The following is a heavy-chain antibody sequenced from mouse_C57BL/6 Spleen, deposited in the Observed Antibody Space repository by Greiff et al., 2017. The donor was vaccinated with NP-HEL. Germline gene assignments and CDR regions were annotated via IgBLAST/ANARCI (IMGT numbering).Heavy chain of an antibody. V-gene: IGHV5-17*01. CDR2: ISSGSSTI. Sequence: EVQLQESGGGLVKPGGSLKLSCAASGFTFSDYGMHWVRQAPEQGLEWVAYISSGSSTIYYADTVKGRFTLSRDHATNTLFLQMTSLRSEDTAMYYCARGGPGGDYYDYDYWYFGVWGTGTTVTVSS. CDR3: ARGGPGGDYYDYDYWYFGV. J-gene: IGHJ1*03. D-gene: IGHD2-4*01. CDR1: GFTFSDYG.